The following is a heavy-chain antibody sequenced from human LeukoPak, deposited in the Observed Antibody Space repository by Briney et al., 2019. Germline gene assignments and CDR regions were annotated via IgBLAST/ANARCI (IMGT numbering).Heavy chain of an antibody. J-gene: IGHJ5*02. Sequence: SETLSLTCTVSGGSISSGDYYWSWIRQPPGKGLEWIGYNYYSGSTYYNPSLKSRVTISVDTSKNQFSLKLSSVTAADTAVYYCARLQRDWFDPWGQGTLVTVSS. CDR2: NYYSGST. CDR3: ARLQRDWFDP. V-gene: IGHV4-30-4*01. CDR1: GGSISSGDYY.